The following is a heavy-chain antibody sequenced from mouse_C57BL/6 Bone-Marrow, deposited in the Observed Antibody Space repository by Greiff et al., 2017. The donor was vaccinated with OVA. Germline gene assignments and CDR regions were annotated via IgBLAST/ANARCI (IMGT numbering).Heavy chain of an antibody. CDR2: ISYSGST. J-gene: IGHJ3*01. Sequence: EVQLKESGPGLAKPSQTLSLTCSVTGYSITSDYWNWIRKFPGNKLEYMGYISYSGSTYYTPSLKSRISKTRDTSKNQYYLQLNSVTTEDTATYYGASYSGNYVRLAWFAYWGQGTLVTVSA. CDR3: ASYSGNYVRLAWFAY. V-gene: IGHV3-8*01. CDR1: GYSITSDY. D-gene: IGHD2-10*01.